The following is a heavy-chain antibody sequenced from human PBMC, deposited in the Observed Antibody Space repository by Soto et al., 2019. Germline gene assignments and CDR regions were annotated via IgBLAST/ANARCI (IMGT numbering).Heavy chain of an antibody. V-gene: IGHV3-48*03. CDR3: ARAPIVVVAAHVYYYYGIDV. CDR1: GFTFSSYE. CDR2: ISSSGSTI. D-gene: IGHD2-15*01. Sequence: GGSLRLSCAASGFTFSSYEMNWVRQAPGKXLEWVSYISSSGSTIYYADSVKGRFTISRDNAKNSLYLQMNSLRAEDTAVYYRARAPIVVVAAHVYYYYGIDVWGQGTTVTVSS. J-gene: IGHJ6*02.